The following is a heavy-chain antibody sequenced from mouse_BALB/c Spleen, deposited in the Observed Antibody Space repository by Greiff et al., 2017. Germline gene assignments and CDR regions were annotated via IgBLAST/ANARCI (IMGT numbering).Heavy chain of an antibody. J-gene: IGHJ4*01. V-gene: IGHV5-12-2*01. CDR2: ISNGGGST. CDR3: ARSRSMDD. CDR1: GFTFSSYT. Sequence: DVQLQESGGGLVQPGGSLKLSCAASGFTFSSYTMSWVRQTPEKRLEWVAYISNGGGSTYYPDTVKGRFTISRDNAKNTLYLQMSSLKSEDTAMYYCARSRSMDDWGQGTSVTVSS.